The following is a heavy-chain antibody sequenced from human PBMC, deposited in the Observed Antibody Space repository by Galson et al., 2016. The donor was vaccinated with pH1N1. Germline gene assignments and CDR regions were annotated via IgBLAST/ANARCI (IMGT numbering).Heavy chain of an antibody. CDR1: GGSISSGDYY. Sequence: TLSLTCTVSGGSISSGDYYWSWIRQPPGKGLEWIGYIYDSGSTYYNPSLKSRVTISVDTSKNQFSLKLSSVTAADTAVYYFARGGYGDNANYFDYWGQGTLVTVSS. V-gene: IGHV4-30-4*08. D-gene: IGHD4-17*01. J-gene: IGHJ4*02. CDR3: ARGGYGDNANYFDY. CDR2: IYDSGST.